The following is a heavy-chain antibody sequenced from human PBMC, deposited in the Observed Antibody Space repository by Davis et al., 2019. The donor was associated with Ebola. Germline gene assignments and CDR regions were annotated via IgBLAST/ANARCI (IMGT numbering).Heavy chain of an antibody. CDR3: ARPWYSGTYYDAYDI. CDR1: GASISSGDYY. D-gene: IGHD1-26*01. V-gene: IGHV4-39*01. Sequence: MPSETLSLTCNVSGASISSGDYYWGWIRQPPGKGLEWVGSFSYGDNTHYYNPSLRSRVTISVDTSRNQFSLKLSSATAADTAVYYCARPWYSGTYYDAYDIWGQGAMVAVSS. J-gene: IGHJ3*02. CDR2: FSYGDNTH.